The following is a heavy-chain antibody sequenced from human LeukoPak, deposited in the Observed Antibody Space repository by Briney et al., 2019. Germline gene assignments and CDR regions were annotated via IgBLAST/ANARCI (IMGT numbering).Heavy chain of an antibody. CDR1: GFTFSNFA. Sequence: PGGSLRLSCTASGFTFSNFAMSWVRQAPGQGLEWVSAPRGSGGITYHAESVKGRFTISRDNSKNTLYLQMNSLRVEDTAVYYCAKEVTVTPRGWFDPWGQGTLVTVSS. J-gene: IGHJ5*02. D-gene: IGHD4-17*01. CDR2: PRGSGGIT. V-gene: IGHV3-23*01. CDR3: AKEVTVTPRGWFDP.